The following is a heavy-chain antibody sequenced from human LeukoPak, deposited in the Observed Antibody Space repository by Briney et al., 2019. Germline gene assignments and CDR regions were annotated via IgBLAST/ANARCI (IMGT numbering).Heavy chain of an antibody. CDR2: IYHSGST. CDR1: GYSIRSGYH. J-gene: IGHJ5*01. CDR3: ASAFPFES. D-gene: IGHD3-16*01. Sequence: PSETLSLTCTVSGYSIRSGYHWGWIRQPPGKGLEWIGSIYHSGSTYYNPSLKSRVTISVDTSKNQFSLKLSSVTAADTAVYYCASAFPFESWGQGTLVTVSS. V-gene: IGHV4-38-2*02.